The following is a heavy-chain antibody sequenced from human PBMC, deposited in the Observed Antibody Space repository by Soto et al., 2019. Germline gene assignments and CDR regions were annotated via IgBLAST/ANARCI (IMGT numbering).Heavy chain of an antibody. CDR1: GFAFSSYA. CDR3: ARVMQDNWFDP. D-gene: IGHD3-16*01. J-gene: IGHJ5*02. V-gene: IGHV3-23*01. CDR2: ISGSGGST. Sequence: LRLSCAASGFAFSSYAMSWVRQAPGKGLEWVSAISGSGGSTYYADSVKGRFTISRDNSKNTLYLQMNSLRAEDTAVYYCARVMQDNWFDPWGQGTLVTVSS.